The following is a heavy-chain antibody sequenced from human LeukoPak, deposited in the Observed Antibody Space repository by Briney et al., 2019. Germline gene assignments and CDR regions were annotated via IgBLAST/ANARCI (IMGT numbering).Heavy chain of an antibody. J-gene: IGHJ4*02. CDR3: ARDHYSRNDY. CDR2: ISGRGKPI. D-gene: IGHD6-13*01. V-gene: IGHV3-48*02. Sequence: EGPLRLFCVASVYDLNIYSMTWVRESPGKGVEGGSYISGRGKPIYYGDSVKGRFTVSRDNAKNSLYLQMSSLRDEDTAVYYCARDHYSRNDYWGQGTLVTVSS. CDR1: VYDLNIYS.